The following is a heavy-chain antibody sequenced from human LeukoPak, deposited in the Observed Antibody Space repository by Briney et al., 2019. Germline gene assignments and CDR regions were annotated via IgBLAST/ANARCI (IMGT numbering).Heavy chain of an antibody. Sequence: PGGSLRLSCAASGFTFSSYSMNWVRQAPGKGLEWVSVISGSGDVTNDADSVTGRFTISRDNSKNTLYLHMNSLSAEDTAIYYCAKLTRQHCGKDCPYPFDYCGQGTLVTVSS. D-gene: IGHD2-21*01. J-gene: IGHJ4*02. CDR2: ISGSGDVT. CDR1: GFTFSSYS. V-gene: IGHV3-23*01. CDR3: AKLTRQHCGKDCPYPFDY.